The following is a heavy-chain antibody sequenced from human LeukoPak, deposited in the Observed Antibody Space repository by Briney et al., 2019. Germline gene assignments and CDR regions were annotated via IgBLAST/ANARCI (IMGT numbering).Heavy chain of an antibody. D-gene: IGHD3-22*01. V-gene: IGHV3-66*02. CDR2: IYSGGST. Sequence: GGSLRLSCAASGFTVGSNYMSWVRQAPGKGLEWVSVIYSGGSTYYADSVKGRFTISRDNSKNTLYLQMNSLRAEDTAVYYCARDQNYYDSSGYRDYWGQGTLVTVSS. CDR3: ARDQNYYDSSGYRDY. J-gene: IGHJ4*02. CDR1: GFTVGSNY.